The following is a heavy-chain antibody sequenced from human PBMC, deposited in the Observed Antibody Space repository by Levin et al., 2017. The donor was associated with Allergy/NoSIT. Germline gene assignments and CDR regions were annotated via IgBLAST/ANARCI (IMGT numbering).Heavy chain of an antibody. Sequence: GSLRLSCAVSGASIDSSSYYWGWIRQPPGKGLEWIGNIFYTGKTYDNPSLKSRVTFSVDTSKSQFSLRLTSVTAADTAVYFCARRNYFGSGISAFDVWGQGTRVTVSS. J-gene: IGHJ3*01. CDR1: GASIDSSSYY. V-gene: IGHV4-39*01. D-gene: IGHD3-10*01. CDR3: ARRNYFGSGISAFDV. CDR2: IFYTGKT.